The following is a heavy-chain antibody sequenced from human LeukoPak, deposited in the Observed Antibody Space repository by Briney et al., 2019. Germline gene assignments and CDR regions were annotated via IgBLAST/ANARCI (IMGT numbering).Heavy chain of an antibody. V-gene: IGHV3-48*03. CDR3: AREAPFDSSHFDY. CDR2: IGSVTGSNI. Sequence: PGGSLRLSCAASGFTFSSYAMSWVRQAPGKGLEWITYIGSVTGSNIYYADSVKGRFTISRDNAKKSLYLQMNSLRAEDTAVYYCAREAPFDSSHFDYWGQGTLVTVSS. CDR1: GFTFSSYA. D-gene: IGHD3-22*01. J-gene: IGHJ4*02.